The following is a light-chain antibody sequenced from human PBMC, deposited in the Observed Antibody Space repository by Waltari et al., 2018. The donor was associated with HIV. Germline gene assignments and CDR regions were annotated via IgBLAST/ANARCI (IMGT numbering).Light chain of an antibody. Sequence: QSALTQPASVSGSPGQSITISCTGTTGDVGVYDYVSWYQQHPGKAPKLMIYDVSNRPSGVSNRFSGSKSGNTASLIISGLQAEDEADYYCSSYTSSSTRVFGTGTAVTVV. J-gene: IGLJ1*01. CDR2: DVS. CDR1: TGDVGVYDY. V-gene: IGLV2-14*03. CDR3: SSYTSSSTRV.